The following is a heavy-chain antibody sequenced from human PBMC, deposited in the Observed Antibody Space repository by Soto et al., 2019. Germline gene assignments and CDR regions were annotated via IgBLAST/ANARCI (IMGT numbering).Heavy chain of an antibody. CDR3: ARDSRLLTYYYYGMDV. Sequence: PGGSLRLSCAASGITVSSNYMSWVRQAPGKGLEWVSVIYSGGSTYYADSVKGRFTISRDNSKNTLYLQMNSLRAEDTAVYYCARDSRLLTYYYYGMDVWGQGTTVTVSS. J-gene: IGHJ6*02. CDR2: IYSGGST. D-gene: IGHD7-27*01. V-gene: IGHV3-53*01. CDR1: GITVSSNY.